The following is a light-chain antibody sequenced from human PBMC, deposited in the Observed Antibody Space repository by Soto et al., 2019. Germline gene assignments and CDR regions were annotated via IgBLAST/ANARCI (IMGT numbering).Light chain of an antibody. Sequence: HAVVTQEPSLTVSPGGTVTLTCGSSTGAVTSRHYPYWFQQKPGQAPRTLIYDINNKHSSTPARFSGSLVGGKAALTLSGAQPEDEAEYFCLLSYDAARRVFGTGTKLTVL. V-gene: IGLV7-46*01. CDR2: DIN. CDR3: LLSYDAARRV. CDR1: TGAVTSRHY. J-gene: IGLJ1*01.